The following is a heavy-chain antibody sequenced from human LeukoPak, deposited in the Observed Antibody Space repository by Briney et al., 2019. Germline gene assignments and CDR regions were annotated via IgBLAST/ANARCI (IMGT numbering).Heavy chain of an antibody. CDR3: ARAAAGLSYYYGMDV. CDR1: GGSISSSNW. CDR2: IYHSGST. D-gene: IGHD6-13*01. Sequence: PSGTLSLTCAVSGGSISSSNWWSWVRQPPGKGLEWIGEIYHSGSTNYNPSLKSQVTISVDKSKNQFSLKLSSVTAADTAVYYCARAAAGLSYYYGMDVWGQGTTVTVSS. V-gene: IGHV4-4*02. J-gene: IGHJ6*02.